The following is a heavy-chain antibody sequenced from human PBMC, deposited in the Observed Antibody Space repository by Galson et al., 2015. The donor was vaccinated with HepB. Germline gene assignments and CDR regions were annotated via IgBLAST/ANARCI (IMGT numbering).Heavy chain of an antibody. D-gene: IGHD6-6*01. CDR1: GYSFTSYW. CDR3: ARHWGRGVRQLTNDY. V-gene: IGHV5-10-1*01. CDR2: IDPSDSYT. J-gene: IGHJ4*02. Sequence: QSGAEVKEPGESLRISCKGSGYSFTSYWISWVRQMPGKGLEWMGRIDPSDSYTNYSPSFQGHVTISADKSISTAYLQWSSLKASDTAMYYCARHWGRGVRQLTNDYWGQGTLVTVSS.